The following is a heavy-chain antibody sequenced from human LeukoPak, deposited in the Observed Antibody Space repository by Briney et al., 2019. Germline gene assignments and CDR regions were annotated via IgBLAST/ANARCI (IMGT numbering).Heavy chain of an antibody. CDR2: INHSGST. V-gene: IGHV4-34*01. CDR1: GDFITAYY. D-gene: IGHD3-22*01. CDR3: ARPALRVVRAWYFDL. J-gene: IGHJ2*01. Sequence: SETLSLTCTVSGDFITAYYWSWIRQPPGKGLEWIGEINHSGSTNYNPSLKSRVTISVDTSKNQFSLKLSSVTAADTAVYYCARPALRVVRAWYFDLWGRGTLVTVSS.